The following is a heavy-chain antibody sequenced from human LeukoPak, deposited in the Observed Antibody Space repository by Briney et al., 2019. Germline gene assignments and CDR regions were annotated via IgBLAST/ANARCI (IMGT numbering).Heavy chain of an antibody. D-gene: IGHD3-10*01. J-gene: IGHJ3*02. CDR1: GFTFDDYA. V-gene: IGHV3-9*03. Sequence: PGGSLRLSCAASGFTFDDYAMHWVRQAPGKGLEWASGISGNSGSIGYADSVKGRFTISRDNAKNSLYLQMNSLRAEDMALYYCARARSGSYRDAFDIWGQGTMVTVSS. CDR2: ISGNSGSI. CDR3: ARARSGSYRDAFDI.